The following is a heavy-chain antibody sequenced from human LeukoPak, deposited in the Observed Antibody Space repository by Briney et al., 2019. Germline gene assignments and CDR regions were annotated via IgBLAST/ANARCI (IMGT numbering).Heavy chain of an antibody. V-gene: IGHV5-51*01. CDR1: GYSFTSYW. Sequence: GESLKISCKSSGYSFTSYWIAWVRQMPGEGLEGRGIISPGDSDTRYNPSFQGQFTLSADQSINTAYMQWSRLKASDTAMYYCARSWGVVVTEPNWYFDLWGRGTLVTVSS. CDR2: ISPGDSDT. D-gene: IGHD2-21*02. J-gene: IGHJ2*01. CDR3: ARSWGVVVTEPNWYFDL.